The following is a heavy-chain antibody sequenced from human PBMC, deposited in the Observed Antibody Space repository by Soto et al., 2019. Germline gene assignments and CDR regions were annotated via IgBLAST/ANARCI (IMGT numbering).Heavy chain of an antibody. Sequence: SETLSLTCTVSGGSISSSSYYWGWIRQAPGKGLEWIGSIYYSGSTYYNPSLKSRVTISVDTSKNQFSLKLSSVTAADTAVYFCARQSEYYYASGRAAPLYGMDVWGQGTTVT. CDR1: GGSISSSSYY. CDR2: IYYSGST. D-gene: IGHD3-10*01. CDR3: ARQSEYYYASGRAAPLYGMDV. J-gene: IGHJ6*02. V-gene: IGHV4-39*01.